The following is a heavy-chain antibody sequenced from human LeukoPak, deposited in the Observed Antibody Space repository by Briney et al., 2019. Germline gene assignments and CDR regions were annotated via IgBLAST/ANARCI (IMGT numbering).Heavy chain of an antibody. Sequence: PGGSLRLSCAASGFTFSSYARSWVRQAPGKGLEWVSAISGSGGSTYYADSGKGRFTISREHPKNTLYLQMNSLRAEDTAVYYCAKDKIRSFPTRTREYSGYDGSLAFDIWGQGTMVTVSS. CDR2: ISGSGGST. J-gene: IGHJ3*02. D-gene: IGHD5-12*01. CDR3: AKDKIRSFPTRTREYSGYDGSLAFDI. V-gene: IGHV3-23*01. CDR1: GFTFSSYA.